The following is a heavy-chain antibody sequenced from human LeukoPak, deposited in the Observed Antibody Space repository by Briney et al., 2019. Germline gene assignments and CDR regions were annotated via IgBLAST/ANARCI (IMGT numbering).Heavy chain of an antibody. Sequence: GGSLRLSCAASGFTVSSNYMSWVRQAPGKGLDWVSVIYSGGNTYYADSAKGRFTISRDNSKNTLYLQMNSLRAEDTAVYYCARDRVGATTNFDYWGQGTLVTVSS. CDR2: IYSGGNT. D-gene: IGHD1-26*01. J-gene: IGHJ4*02. CDR3: ARDRVGATTNFDY. CDR1: GFTVSSNY. V-gene: IGHV3-53*01.